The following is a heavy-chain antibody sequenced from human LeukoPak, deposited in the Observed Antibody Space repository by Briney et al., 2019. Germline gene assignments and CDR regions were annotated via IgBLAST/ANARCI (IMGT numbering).Heavy chain of an antibody. CDR2: ISSSGSTI. CDR3: ARGQYYYDSSGYYNWFDP. CDR1: GFTFSDYY. D-gene: IGHD3-22*01. Sequence: GGSLRLSCAASGFTFSDYYMSWIRQAPGKGLEWVSYISSSGSTIYYADSVKGRFTISRDNAKNSLYLQMNSLGAEDTAVYYCARGQYYYDSSGYYNWFDPWGQGTLVTVSS. V-gene: IGHV3-11*01. J-gene: IGHJ5*02.